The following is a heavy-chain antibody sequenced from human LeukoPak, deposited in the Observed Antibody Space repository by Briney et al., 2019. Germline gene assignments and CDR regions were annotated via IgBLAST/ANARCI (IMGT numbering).Heavy chain of an antibody. CDR1: GFRFNTYW. V-gene: IGHV3-48*01. J-gene: IGHJ4*02. CDR2: ISSTSKTI. Sequence: GGSLRLSCAASGFRFNTYWMSWVRQAPGKGLEWISYISSTSKTIYYTESVKGRFTISRDNAKNSLYLQMDSLRAEDTAVYYCASRFDYWGQGTLVTVSS. CDR3: ASRFDY.